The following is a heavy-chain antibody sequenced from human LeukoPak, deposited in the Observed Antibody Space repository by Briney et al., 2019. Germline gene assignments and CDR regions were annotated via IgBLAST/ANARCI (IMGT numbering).Heavy chain of an antibody. CDR2: INPNSGST. J-gene: IGHJ4*02. CDR1: GYTFTGYD. CDR3: ARGCRREGYTINYEF. Sequence: ASVKVSCKASGYTFTGYDMHWVRQAPGQGLEWMGRINPNSGSTNYAQKLQGRVTMTTNTSTSTAYMELSRLRSDDTAVYYGARGCRREGYTINYEFWGQRTLVTVSS. D-gene: IGHD5-24*01. V-gene: IGHV1-2*06.